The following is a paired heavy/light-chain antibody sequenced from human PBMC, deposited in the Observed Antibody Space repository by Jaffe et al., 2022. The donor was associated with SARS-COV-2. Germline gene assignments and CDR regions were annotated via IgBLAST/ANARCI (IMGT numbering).Heavy chain of an antibody. CDR1: GGSISSGDYY. CDR2: IYYSGST. D-gene: IGHD3-22*01. CDR3: ARRAYYYDTNDAFDI. V-gene: IGHV4-30-4*01. Sequence: QVQLQESGPGLVKPSQTLSLTCTVSGGSISSGDYYWSWIRQPPGKGLEWIGYIYYSGSTYYNPSLKSRVTISVDTSKNQFSLKLSSVTAADTAVYYCARRAYYYDTNDAFDIWGQGTMVTVSS. J-gene: IGHJ3*02.
Light chain of an antibody. Sequence: DIQMTQSPSTLSASVGDRVTITCRASQSISSWLAWYQQKPGKAPKLLIYKASSLESGVPSRFSGSGSGTEFTLTISSLQPDDFATYYCQQYNSYLAFGQGTKVEIK. CDR3: QQYNSYLA. J-gene: IGKJ1*01. V-gene: IGKV1-5*03. CDR2: KAS. CDR1: QSISSW.